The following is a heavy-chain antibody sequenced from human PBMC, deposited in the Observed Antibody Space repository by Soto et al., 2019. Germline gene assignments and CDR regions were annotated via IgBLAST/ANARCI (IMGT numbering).Heavy chain of an antibody. D-gene: IGHD3-3*01. CDR2: ISAYNGYT. J-gene: IGHJ6*02. V-gene: IGHV1-18*01. Sequence: QVQLVQSGAEVKKPGASVKVSCKASGYTFTTFGISWVRQAPGQGLEWMGWISAYNGYTNYAQKLQGRVTMTTDTSTSTAYMGLRSLRSDDTAVYYCARDPTIFGVVQNYGMDVWGQGTTVTVSS. CDR1: GYTFTTFG. CDR3: ARDPTIFGVVQNYGMDV.